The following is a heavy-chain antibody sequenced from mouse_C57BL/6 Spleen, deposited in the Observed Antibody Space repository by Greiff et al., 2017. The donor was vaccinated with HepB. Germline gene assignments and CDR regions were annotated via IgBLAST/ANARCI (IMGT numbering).Heavy chain of an antibody. CDR2: IDPSDSYT. Sequence: QVQLQQPGAELVMPGASVKLSCKASGYTFTSYWMHWVKQRPGQGLEWIGEIDPSDSYTNYNQKFKGKSTLTVDKSSSTAYMQLSSLTSEDSAVYYCARSGLITVVENFDVWGTGTTVTVSS. V-gene: IGHV1-69*01. CDR1: GYTFTSYW. CDR3: ARSGLITVVENFDV. J-gene: IGHJ1*03. D-gene: IGHD1-1*01.